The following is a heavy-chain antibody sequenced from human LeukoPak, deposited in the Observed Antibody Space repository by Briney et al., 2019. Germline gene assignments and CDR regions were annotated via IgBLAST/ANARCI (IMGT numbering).Heavy chain of an antibody. CDR1: GYTFTGYY. J-gene: IGHJ3*02. D-gene: IGHD6-13*01. Sequence: VASVKVSCKASGYTFTGYYMHWVRQAPGQGLEWMGWINPNSGGTNYAQEFQGRVTMTRDTSISTAYMELSRLRSDDTAVYYCARESGTDAFDIWGQGTMVTVSS. V-gene: IGHV1-2*02. CDR3: ARESGTDAFDI. CDR2: INPNSGGT.